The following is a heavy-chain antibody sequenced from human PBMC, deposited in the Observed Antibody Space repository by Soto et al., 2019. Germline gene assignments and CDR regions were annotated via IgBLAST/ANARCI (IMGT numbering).Heavy chain of an antibody. CDR2: IYSGGST. CDR3: GGGSWTDHDGFDI. J-gene: IGHJ3*02. CDR1: GFTVSSNY. D-gene: IGHD3-3*01. V-gene: IGHV3-53*01. Sequence: GGSLRLSCAASGFTVSSNYMSWVRQAPGKGLEWVSVIYSGGSTYYADSVKGRFTISRDNSKNTLYLQMNSLRAGGTAGYFRGGGSWTDHDGFDIRGPGTIVTVSS.